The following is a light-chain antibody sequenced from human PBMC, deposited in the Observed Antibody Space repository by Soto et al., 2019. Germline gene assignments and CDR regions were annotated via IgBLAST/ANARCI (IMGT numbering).Light chain of an antibody. Sequence: QSVLTQPPSVSAAPGQKVTISCSGSSANIGSDFVSWYQQLPGTAPQLLIYENNKRPSGIPDRFSGSKSATSATLAISGLQSGDEADYYCAAWDTSLSGVVFGGGTKLTVL. V-gene: IGLV1-51*02. CDR2: ENN. J-gene: IGLJ3*02. CDR3: AAWDTSLSGVV. CDR1: SANIGSDF.